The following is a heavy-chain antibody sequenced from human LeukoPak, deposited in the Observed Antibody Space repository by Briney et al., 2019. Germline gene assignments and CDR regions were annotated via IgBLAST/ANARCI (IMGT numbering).Heavy chain of an antibody. J-gene: IGHJ4*02. D-gene: IGHD2-2*01. CDR2: ISVGGGGT. Sequence: GESLRLSCAATGFAFTNYAMNWVRQSPGKGLEWVSLISVGGGGTHYADSVKGRFTISRDDSRNTLYLQMNSLRAGDTAVYYCAKSFRSTSLDYWGQGTLVTVSS. CDR3: AKSFRSTSLDY. V-gene: IGHV3-23*01. CDR1: GFAFTNYA.